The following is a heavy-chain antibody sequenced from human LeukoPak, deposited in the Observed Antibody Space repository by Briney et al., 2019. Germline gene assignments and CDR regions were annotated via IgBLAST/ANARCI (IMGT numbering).Heavy chain of an antibody. CDR2: MNPNSGNT. Sequence: GASVKVSCKASGYTFTSYDINWVRQAPGQGLEWMGWMNPNSGNTGYAQKLQGRVTMTRDTSISTAYMELSRLRSDDTAVYYCARTRRQQLVDYWGQGTLVTVSS. J-gene: IGHJ4*02. V-gene: IGHV1-8*01. CDR3: ARTRRQQLVDY. D-gene: IGHD6-13*01. CDR1: GYTFTSYD.